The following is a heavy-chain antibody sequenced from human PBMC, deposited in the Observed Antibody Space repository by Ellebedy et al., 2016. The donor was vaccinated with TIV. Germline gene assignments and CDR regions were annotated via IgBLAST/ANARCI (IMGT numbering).Heavy chain of an antibody. CDR2: ISSSSSYI. D-gene: IGHD5-24*01. V-gene: IGHV3-21*01. J-gene: IGHJ3*02. CDR3: ARDRASRRDGYIPHDAFDI. Sequence: GGSLRLSXAASGFTFSSYSMNWVRQAPGKGLEWVSSISSSSSYIYYADSVKGRFTISRDNAKNSLYLQMNSLRAEDTAVYYCARDRASRRDGYIPHDAFDIWGQGTMVTVSS. CDR1: GFTFSSYS.